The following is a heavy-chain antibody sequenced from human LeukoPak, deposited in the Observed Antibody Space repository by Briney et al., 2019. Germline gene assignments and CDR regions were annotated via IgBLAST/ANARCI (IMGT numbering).Heavy chain of an antibody. J-gene: IGHJ4*02. D-gene: IGHD6-19*01. CDR1: GGSMSPYH. V-gene: IGHV4-59*08. Sequence: SETLSLTCTVSGGSMSPYHWGWIRQPPGKGLEWTGYIYYSGSTNYNPSLKSRATISVDTSKNQFSLKLSSVTAADTAIYYCARAVSGRFDYWGQGTLVTVSS. CDR2: IYYSGST. CDR3: ARAVSGRFDY.